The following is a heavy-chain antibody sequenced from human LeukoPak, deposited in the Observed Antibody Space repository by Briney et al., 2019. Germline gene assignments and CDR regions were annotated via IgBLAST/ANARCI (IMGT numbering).Heavy chain of an antibody. J-gene: IGHJ4*02. CDR2: TWYDGTNK. V-gene: IGHV3-33*01. D-gene: IGHD6-13*01. Sequence: GLSLRLSCAASGFTFSSYVMHWVRQAPGKGLEWVAVTWYDGTNKYFADSVRSRFSISRDNSKNTLYPQMNSLRAEDTAVYYCARGDRSSWFNFDYWGQGTLVTVSS. CDR3: ARGDRSSWFNFDY. CDR1: GFTFSSYV.